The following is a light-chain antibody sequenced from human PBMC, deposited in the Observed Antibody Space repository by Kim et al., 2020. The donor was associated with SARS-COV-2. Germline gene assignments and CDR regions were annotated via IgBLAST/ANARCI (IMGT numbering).Light chain of an antibody. Sequence: SPGERATLPCRASQSVTGTYLAWYHQRPGQPPSLLISDASSRATGTPDRFSGTGSGTDFTLTISRLEPEDLGVYYCQQYGDSPKTFGQGTKVDIK. CDR3: QQYGDSPKT. CDR2: DAS. J-gene: IGKJ1*01. CDR1: QSVTGTY. V-gene: IGKV3-20*01.